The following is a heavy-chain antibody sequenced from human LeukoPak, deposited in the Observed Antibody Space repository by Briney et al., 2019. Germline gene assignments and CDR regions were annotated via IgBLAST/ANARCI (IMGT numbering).Heavy chain of an antibody. V-gene: IGHV4-59*01. J-gene: IGHJ3*02. D-gene: IGHD3-22*01. Sequence: SETLSLTCTVSGGSISSSYWSWIRQPPGRGLEWIGYTSHSGSTNYKPSLKSRVSISVDTSKNQFSLKLTSVTAADTAMYYCARGYYDARGDSNPFDIWGQGTMVAVSS. CDR2: TSHSGST. CDR1: GGSISSSY. CDR3: ARGYYDARGDSNPFDI.